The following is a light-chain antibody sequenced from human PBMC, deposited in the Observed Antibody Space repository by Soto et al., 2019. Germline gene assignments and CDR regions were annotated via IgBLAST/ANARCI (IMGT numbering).Light chain of an antibody. J-gene: IGKJ1*01. CDR1: QSVVSSY. V-gene: IGKV3-20*01. CDR3: QQFGNSPWT. CDR2: GSS. Sequence: EILFTQSPGTLSLSPGEIATLSCRASQSVVSSYVAWYQQTPGQAPRLLIYGSSNRATGIPDRFSVSGSGTDFTLTISRLEPEDFAVYYCQQFGNSPWTFGQGTKVEIX.